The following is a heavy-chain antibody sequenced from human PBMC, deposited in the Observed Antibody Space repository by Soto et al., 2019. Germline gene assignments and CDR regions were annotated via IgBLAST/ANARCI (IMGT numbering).Heavy chain of an antibody. CDR1: GFTFSNAW. CDR3: TTDYYGSGSYYMPRFDY. CDR2: IKSKTDGGTT. D-gene: IGHD3-10*01. Sequence: GGSLRLSCAASGFTFSNAWMSWVRQAPGKGLEWVGRIKSKTDGGTTDYAAPVKGRFTISRDDSKNTLYLQMISLKTEDTAVYYCTTDYYGSGSYYMPRFDYWGQGTLVTVSS. V-gene: IGHV3-15*01. J-gene: IGHJ4*02.